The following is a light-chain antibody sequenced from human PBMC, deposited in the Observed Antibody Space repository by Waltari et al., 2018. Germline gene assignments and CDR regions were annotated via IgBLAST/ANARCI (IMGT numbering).Light chain of an antibody. V-gene: IGLV8-61*01. CDR3: VLYMGSGASV. J-gene: IGLJ3*02. CDR2: NTN. Sequence: QTVVTQEPSFSVSPGGTVTLTSALRSGPVSPSYSSSWYQQTPGQAPRTLIYNTNTRSSGVPDRFSGSILGNKAALTITGAQAEDESDYYCVLYMGSGASVFGGGTKLTVL. CDR1: SGPVSPSYS.